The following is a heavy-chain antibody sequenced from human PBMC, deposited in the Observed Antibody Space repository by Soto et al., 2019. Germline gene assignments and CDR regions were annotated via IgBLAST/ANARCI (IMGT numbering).Heavy chain of an antibody. CDR3: ARDLTSDSGYDYLSWFDP. Sequence: SQTLSLPCAISGDSVSSNSAAWNWIRQSPSRGLEWLGRTYYRSKWYNDYAVPVKRRITINPDTSKNQFSLQLNSVTPDVTAVYYCARDLTSDSGYDYLSWFDPWGQGTLVTVSS. V-gene: IGHV6-1*01. CDR1: GDSVSSNSAA. CDR2: TYYRSKWYN. D-gene: IGHD5-12*01. J-gene: IGHJ5*02.